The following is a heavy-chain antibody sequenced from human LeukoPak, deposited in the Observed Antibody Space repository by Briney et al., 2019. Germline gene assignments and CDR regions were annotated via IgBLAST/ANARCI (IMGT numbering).Heavy chain of an antibody. D-gene: IGHD1-14*01. CDR3: ASPQNPDAFDI. Sequence: SQTLSLTCTVSGGSISSGDYYWSWLRQPPGKGLEWIGYIYYSGSTYYNPSLKSRVTMSVDTSKNQFSLKLSSVTAADTAVYYCASPQNPDAFDIWGQGTMVTVSS. J-gene: IGHJ3*02. V-gene: IGHV4-30-4*08. CDR1: GGSISSGDYY. CDR2: IYYSGST.